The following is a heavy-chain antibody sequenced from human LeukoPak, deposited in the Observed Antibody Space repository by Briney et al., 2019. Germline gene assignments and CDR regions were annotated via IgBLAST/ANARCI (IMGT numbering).Heavy chain of an antibody. D-gene: IGHD3-10*01. CDR2: IIPIFGTA. J-gene: IGHJ4*02. CDR1: GGTFSSYA. Sequence: SVKVSCKASGGTFSSYAISWVRQAPGQGLEWMGGIIPIFGTANYAQKFQGRVTITADESTSTAYMELSSLRSEDTAVYYCTRGMYRNGSGSYYHFDYWGQGTLVTVSS. CDR3: TRGMYRNGSGSYYHFDY. V-gene: IGHV1-69*13.